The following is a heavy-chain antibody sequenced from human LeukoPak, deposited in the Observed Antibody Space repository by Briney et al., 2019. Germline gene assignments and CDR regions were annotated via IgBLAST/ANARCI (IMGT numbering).Heavy chain of an antibody. CDR3: ARGVAAAGKGRYNWFDP. Sequence: PGGSLRLSCAASGFTFSSYWMHWVRQAPGKGLVWVSLIYIDGSTFYADSVKGRFTISRDNAKNTLYLQMNSLRAEDTAVYYCARGVAAAGKGRYNWFDPWGQGTLVTVSS. D-gene: IGHD6-13*01. J-gene: IGHJ5*02. CDR1: GFTFSSYW. CDR2: IYIDGST. V-gene: IGHV3-74*01.